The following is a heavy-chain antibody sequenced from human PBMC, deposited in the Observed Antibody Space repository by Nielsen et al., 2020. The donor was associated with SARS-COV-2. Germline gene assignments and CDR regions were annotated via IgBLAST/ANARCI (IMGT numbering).Heavy chain of an antibody. J-gene: IGHJ6*03. V-gene: IGHV4-59*01. D-gene: IGHD3-22*01. CDR2: IYYSGST. Sequence: REAPGKGLEWFGYIYYSGSTNYNPSLKSRVTIAVDTSKNQFSLKLSSVTAADTAVYYCARVDYYYDFVDYYYYMDVWGKGTTVTVSS. CDR3: ARVDYYYDFVDYYYYMDV.